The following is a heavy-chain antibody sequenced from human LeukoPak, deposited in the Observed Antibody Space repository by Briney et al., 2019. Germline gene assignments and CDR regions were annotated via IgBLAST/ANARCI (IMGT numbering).Heavy chain of an antibody. CDR3: ARGLYYSYYYMDV. Sequence: GGSLRLSCAASGFTFSSYAMSWVRRAPGKGLEWVSGISDSGGGAYSADSVKGRFTISRDNSKNTLYLQMNSLRAEDTAVYYCARGLYYSYYYMDVWGKGTTVTVSS. V-gene: IGHV3-23*01. J-gene: IGHJ6*03. CDR2: ISDSGGGA. CDR1: GFTFSSYA.